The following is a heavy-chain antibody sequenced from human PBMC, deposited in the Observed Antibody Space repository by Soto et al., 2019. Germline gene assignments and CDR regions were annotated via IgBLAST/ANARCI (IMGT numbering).Heavy chain of an antibody. Sequence: GESLKISCKTSGYSFISYWVAWVRQKPGKGLEWMGTFYPGDSTSTYSPSFQGQVTISVDKSISTAYLHLSGLKASDTAMYFCARIIGYCRNNDCSWTFDIWGQGTMVTVS. D-gene: IGHD2-2*03. CDR3: ARIIGYCRNNDCSWTFDI. CDR2: FYPGDSTS. J-gene: IGHJ3*02. CDR1: GYSFISYW. V-gene: IGHV5-51*01.